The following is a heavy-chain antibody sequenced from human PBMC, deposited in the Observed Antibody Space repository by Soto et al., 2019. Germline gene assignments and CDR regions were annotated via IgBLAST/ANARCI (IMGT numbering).Heavy chain of an antibody. CDR3: ARSTWIQLWFDV. Sequence: SETLSLTCTVSGGSISSGDYYWSWIRQPPGKGLEWIGYIYYSGSTYYNPSLKSRVTISVDTSKNQFSLKLSSVTAADTAVYYCARSTWIQLWFDVWGQGTLVTVSA. V-gene: IGHV4-30-4*01. J-gene: IGHJ5*02. CDR2: IYYSGST. D-gene: IGHD5-18*01. CDR1: GGSISSGDYY.